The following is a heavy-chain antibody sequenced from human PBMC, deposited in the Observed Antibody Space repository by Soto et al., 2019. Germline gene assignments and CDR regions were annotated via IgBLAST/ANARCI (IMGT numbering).Heavy chain of an antibody. J-gene: IGHJ4*02. D-gene: IGHD1-1*01. V-gene: IGHV1-18*01. CDR2: ISAHNGNT. CDR3: ARGRYGDY. Sequence: QGHLVQSGAEVKKPGASVTVSCKGAGYTCTSYGINWVRQAPGQGLEWMGWISAHNGNTDYAQKLQGRVTVTRDTSTSTAYMELRSLRSDDTAVDYYARGRYGDYWGQGALVTVSS. CDR1: GYTCTSYG.